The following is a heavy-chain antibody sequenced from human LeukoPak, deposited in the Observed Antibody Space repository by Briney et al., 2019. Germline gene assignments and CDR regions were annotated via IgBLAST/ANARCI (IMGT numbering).Heavy chain of an antibody. V-gene: IGHV1-18*01. CDR1: GYTFTSYG. CDR2: ISAYNGNT. J-gene: IGHJ1*01. CDR3: ARDQAGFQH. D-gene: IGHD6-13*01. Sequence: ASVKVSCKASGYTFTSYGISWVRQAPGQGLEWMGWISAYNGNTNYAQKFQGRVTMTWDTSITTAYMELSRLTSDDTAVYYCARDQAGFQHWGQSTLVTVSS.